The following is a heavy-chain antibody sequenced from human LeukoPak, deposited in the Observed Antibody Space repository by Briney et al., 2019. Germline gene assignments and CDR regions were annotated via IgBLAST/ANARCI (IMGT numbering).Heavy chain of an antibody. V-gene: IGHV3-7*01. CDR2: IKQDGSEK. CDR1: GFTFNTYW. D-gene: IGHD4-11*01. Sequence: GGSLRLSCAASGFTFNTYWMSWVRQAPGKGLEWVANIKQDGSEKYYVESVKGRFFISRDNAKNSQHLQMNSLRAEDTAVYYCAKDAQRGFDYSNSLQNWGQGILVTVSS. CDR3: AKDAQRGFDYSNSLQN. J-gene: IGHJ1*01.